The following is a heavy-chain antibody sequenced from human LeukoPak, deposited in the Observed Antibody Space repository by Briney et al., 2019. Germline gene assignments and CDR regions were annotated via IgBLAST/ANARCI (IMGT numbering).Heavy chain of an antibody. D-gene: IGHD5-18*01. CDR2: ISGSGAST. CDR3: AKDGRGGYSYGSYFDS. Sequence: GGSLRLSCAASGFTFTDYAMSWVRQAPGKGLEWVSAISGSGASTYYADSVKGRSTISRDNSKNTLYLQMNSLRAEDTALYYCAKDGRGGYSYGSYFDSWGQGILVTVSS. J-gene: IGHJ4*02. CDR1: GFTFTDYA. V-gene: IGHV3-23*01.